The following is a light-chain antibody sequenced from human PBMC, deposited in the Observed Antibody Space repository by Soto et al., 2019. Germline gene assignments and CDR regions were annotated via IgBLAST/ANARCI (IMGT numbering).Light chain of an antibody. CDR3: SSYTSSSTLVV. CDR1: SSDVGGYNY. Sequence: QSALTQPASESGSPGQSITISCTGTSSDVGGYNYVSWYQQHPGKAPKVMIYDVSNRPSGVSNRFSGSKSGNTASLTISGLQAEDKAEYYCSSYTSSSTLVVFGGGTKLTVL. J-gene: IGLJ2*01. CDR2: DVS. V-gene: IGLV2-14*01.